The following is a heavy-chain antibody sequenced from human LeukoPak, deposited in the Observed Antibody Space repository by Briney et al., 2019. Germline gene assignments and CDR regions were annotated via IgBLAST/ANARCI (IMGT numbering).Heavy chain of an antibody. CDR3: AKVKNDILTGYYPYYFDY. J-gene: IGHJ4*02. D-gene: IGHD3-9*01. Sequence: PGGSLRLSCAASGFTFSSYAMSWVRQAPGKGLEWVSAISGSGGSTYYADSVKGRFTISRDNSKNTLYPQMNSLRAEDTAVYYCAKVKNDILTGYYPYYFDYWGQGTLVTVSS. CDR2: ISGSGGST. V-gene: IGHV3-23*01. CDR1: GFTFSSYA.